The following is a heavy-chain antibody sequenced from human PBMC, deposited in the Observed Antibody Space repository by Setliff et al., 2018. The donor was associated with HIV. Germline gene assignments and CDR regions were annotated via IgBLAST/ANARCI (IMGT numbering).Heavy chain of an antibody. CDR1: GYTFTTYG. J-gene: IGHJ4*02. V-gene: IGHV1-18*01. CDR3: ARDEAVDY. Sequence: GASVKVSCKASGYTFTTYGLTWVRQAPGQGLEWMGWISAHSRNTKYAQNLQGRVTMTTDTSTSTAYMELRSLRADDTAVYYCARDEAVDYWGRGTLVTVSS. CDR2: ISAHSRNT. D-gene: IGHD6-13*01.